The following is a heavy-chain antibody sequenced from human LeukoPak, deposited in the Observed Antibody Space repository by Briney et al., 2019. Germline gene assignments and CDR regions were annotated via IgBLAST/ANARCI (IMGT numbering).Heavy chain of an antibody. V-gene: IGHV3-74*01. Sequence: GGSLRLSCAASGCTFSSYWMHWVRQAPGKGLVWVSRIDTDGSFTSYADSVRGRFTISRDNAKNTLYLQMSSLRAEDTAVYYCIRGTVGAPGNDYWGQGTLVTVSS. CDR1: GCTFSSYW. D-gene: IGHD1-26*01. CDR2: IDTDGSFT. CDR3: IRGTVGAPGNDY. J-gene: IGHJ4*02.